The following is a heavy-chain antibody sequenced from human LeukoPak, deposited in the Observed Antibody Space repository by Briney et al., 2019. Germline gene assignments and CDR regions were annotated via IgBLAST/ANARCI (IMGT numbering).Heavy chain of an antibody. CDR3: AKAQGPLTGYVFSDYMDV. V-gene: IGHV3-23*01. CDR1: GFTFSSYG. CDR2: ISGSGGST. D-gene: IGHD3-9*01. Sequence: PGGSLRLSCAASGFTFSSYGMNWVRQAPGKGLEWVSAISGSGGSTYYADSVKGRFTISRDNSKNTLYLKMNSLRAEDTAVYYCAKAQGPLTGYVFSDYMDVWGKGTTVTVSS. J-gene: IGHJ6*03.